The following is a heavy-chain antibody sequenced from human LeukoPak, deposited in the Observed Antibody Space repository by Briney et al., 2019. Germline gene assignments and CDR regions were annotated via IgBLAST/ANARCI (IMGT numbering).Heavy chain of an antibody. CDR2: IHSVGST. CDR1: GGSFRSSDYY. Sequence: PSETLSVTCAVSGGSFRSSDYYWGWIRQPPGKGLEWIGSIHSVGSTYYSSSLKSRVTLSVDTSKNQFSLKMSSVTAADTAVFYCARLFSRGWEYHFGLDVWGQGTTVTVSS. D-gene: IGHD6-19*01. J-gene: IGHJ6*02. V-gene: IGHV4-39*01. CDR3: ARLFSRGWEYHFGLDV.